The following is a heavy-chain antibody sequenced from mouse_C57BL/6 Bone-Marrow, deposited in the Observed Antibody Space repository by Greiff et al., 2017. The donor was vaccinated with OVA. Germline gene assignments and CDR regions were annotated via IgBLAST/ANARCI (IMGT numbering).Heavy chain of an antibody. J-gene: IGHJ4*01. CDR2: IDPSDSYT. CDR1: GYTFTSYW. Sequence: QVQLQQPGAELVKPGASVKLSCKAYGYTFTSYWMQWVKQRPGQGLEWIGEIDPSDSYTNYNQKFKGKATLTVDTSSSTAYMQLSSLTSEDSAVYYCALSGSSFYYAMDYWGQGTSVTVSS. V-gene: IGHV1-50*01. D-gene: IGHD1-1*01. CDR3: ALSGSSFYYAMDY.